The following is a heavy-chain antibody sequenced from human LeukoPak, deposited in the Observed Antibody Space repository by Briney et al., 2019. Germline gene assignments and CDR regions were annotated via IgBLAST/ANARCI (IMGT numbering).Heavy chain of an antibody. CDR3: AREVHIVVVTASRIENWFDP. Sequence: PSETLSLTCTVSGGSISSGGYYWSWLRQHPGQGLEWIGYIYYSGSTYYNPSLKSRVTISVDTSKNQFSLKLSSVTAADTAVYYCAREVHIVVVTASRIENWFDPWGQGTLVTVSS. CDR1: GGSISSGGYY. V-gene: IGHV4-31*03. D-gene: IGHD2-21*02. J-gene: IGHJ5*02. CDR2: IYYSGST.